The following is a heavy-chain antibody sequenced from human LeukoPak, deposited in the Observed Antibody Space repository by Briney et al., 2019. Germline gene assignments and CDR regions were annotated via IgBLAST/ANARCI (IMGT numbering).Heavy chain of an antibody. CDR3: ARQLRYFDWLLFFGWFDR. CDR2: INHSGST. J-gene: IGHJ5*02. CDR1: GVSFSGYY. D-gene: IGHD3-9*01. Sequence: SETLSLTCAVYGVSFSGYYWSWLRQPPGKGLEWLGEINHSGSTNYNPSLKSRVTLSVDTSKNQFSLKLSSVTAADTAVYYCARQLRYFDWLLFFGWFDRWGQGTLVTVSS. V-gene: IGHV4-34*01.